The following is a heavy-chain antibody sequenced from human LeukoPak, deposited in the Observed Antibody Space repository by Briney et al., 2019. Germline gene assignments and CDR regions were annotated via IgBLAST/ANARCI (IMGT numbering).Heavy chain of an antibody. Sequence: ASVKVSCKASGYTFTSYDINWVRQATGQGLEWMGWMNPNSGNTGYAQKFQGRVTMTRDTSTSTVYMELSSLRSDDTAVYYCAAQGSREYQLPIFDYWGQGTLVTVSS. J-gene: IGHJ4*02. CDR2: MNPNSGNT. D-gene: IGHD2-2*01. CDR1: GYTFTSYD. CDR3: AAQGSREYQLPIFDY. V-gene: IGHV1-8*01.